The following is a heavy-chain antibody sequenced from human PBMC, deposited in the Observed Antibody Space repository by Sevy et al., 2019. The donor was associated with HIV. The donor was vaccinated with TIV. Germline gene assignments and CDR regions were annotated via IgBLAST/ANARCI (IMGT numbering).Heavy chain of an antibody. D-gene: IGHD6-6*01. V-gene: IGHV3-21*01. CDR1: GFTFSSYS. CDR2: ISSSSSYI. CDR3: ARDIFAESSSDY. J-gene: IGHJ4*02. Sequence: GGSLRLSCAASGFTFSSYSMNWVRQAPGKGLEWVSSISSSSSYIYYADSVKGRFTISRDNAKNSLYLQMNSLRAEDTAVYYCARDIFAESSSDYWGQGTLVTVSS.